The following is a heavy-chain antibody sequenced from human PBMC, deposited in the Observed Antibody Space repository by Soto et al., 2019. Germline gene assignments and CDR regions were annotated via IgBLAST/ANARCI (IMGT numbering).Heavy chain of an antibody. CDR2: ISSSSTTK. V-gene: IGHV3-48*02. CDR1: GFTFNSYS. Sequence: EVQLVESGGGLVQPGGSLRLSCAASGFTFNSYSMNWVRQAPGKGLEWVSYISSSSTTKYYTDSVKGRFTISRDHAKNSLYLQMSSLRDADTAVYYCARPSSGWGNWFDPWGQGTLVTVSS. J-gene: IGHJ5*02. D-gene: IGHD6-19*01. CDR3: ARPSSGWGNWFDP.